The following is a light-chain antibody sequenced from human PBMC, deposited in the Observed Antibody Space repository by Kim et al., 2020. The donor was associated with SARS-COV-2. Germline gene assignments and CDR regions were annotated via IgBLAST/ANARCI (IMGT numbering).Light chain of an antibody. V-gene: IGKV3-20*01. J-gene: IGKJ1*01. CDR1: QSVSTNS. CDR2: GAS. Sequence: SPGETAALPCKASQSVSTNSLAWYQQKPGPAPRLLIYGASSRATGIPDRFSGRGYGTDFTLTISRLEPEDFAVYYCQQYGTSRGTFGQGTTVDIK. CDR3: QQYGTSRGT.